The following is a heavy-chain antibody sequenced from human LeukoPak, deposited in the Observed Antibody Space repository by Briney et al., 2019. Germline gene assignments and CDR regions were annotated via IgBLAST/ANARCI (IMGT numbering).Heavy chain of an antibody. D-gene: IGHD7-27*01. CDR3: ARVLNWGSGYYYYYYMDV. J-gene: IGHJ6*03. CDR2: INHSGST. CDR1: GGSFSGYY. Sequence: PSETLSLTCAVYGGSFSGYYWSWIRQPPGKGLEWIGEINHSGSTNYNPSLKSRVTISVDTSKNQFSLKLSSVTAADTAVYYCARVLNWGSGYYYYYYMDVWGKGTTVTVSS. V-gene: IGHV4-34*01.